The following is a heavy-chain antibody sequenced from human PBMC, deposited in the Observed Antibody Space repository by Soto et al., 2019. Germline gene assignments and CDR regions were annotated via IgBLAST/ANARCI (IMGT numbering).Heavy chain of an antibody. CDR2: IYYSGIS. CDR1: PCAVSSGGSY. J-gene: IGHJ6*04. V-gene: IGHV4-31*03. D-gene: IGHD2-2*01. Sequence: TLSLTFPLSPCAVSSGGSYCTWIPEHPGKVLKWLGDIYYSGISHYNTSLKSRVNISVDTSKNQFSLKLSSVTAADTAVYYCARAYHLYYYYGMDVWGKGTTVT. CDR3: ARAYHLYYYYGMDV.